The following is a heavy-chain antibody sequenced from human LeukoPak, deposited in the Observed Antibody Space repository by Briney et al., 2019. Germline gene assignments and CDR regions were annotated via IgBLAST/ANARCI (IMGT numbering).Heavy chain of an antibody. Sequence: GGSLRLSCAASAFTFSNYWMSWVRQAPGKGLEWVANMKEDGGELNYVDSVKGLFTISRDNAKNSLYLQMNSLRVDDTAVYYCARDRGYSTFDYWGQGTLVTVSS. J-gene: IGHJ4*02. D-gene: IGHD4-23*01. CDR1: AFTFSNYW. CDR3: ARDRGYSTFDY. V-gene: IGHV3-7*01. CDR2: MKEDGGEL.